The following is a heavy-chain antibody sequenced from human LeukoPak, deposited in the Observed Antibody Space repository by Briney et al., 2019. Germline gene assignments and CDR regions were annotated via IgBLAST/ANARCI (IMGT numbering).Heavy chain of an antibody. J-gene: IGHJ4*02. CDR1: GGSISSYY. D-gene: IGHD1-26*01. CDR2: IYSSGST. Sequence: SETLSLTCTVSGGSISSYYWSWIRQPAGKAPEWIGRIYSSGSTHYNPSLKSRVTMSIDTSKSKFSLKLTSVTAADTAVYYCARDPFRSSFDSWGQGTLVTVSS. V-gene: IGHV4-4*07. CDR3: ARDPFRSSFDS.